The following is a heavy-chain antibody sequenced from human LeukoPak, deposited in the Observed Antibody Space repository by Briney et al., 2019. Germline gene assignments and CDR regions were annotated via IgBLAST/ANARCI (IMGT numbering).Heavy chain of an antibody. CDR2: IRSKAYGETT. J-gene: IGHJ4*02. CDR1: GFTFGDYA. V-gene: IGHV3-49*03. D-gene: IGHD6-19*01. CDR3: TRYSSGWDAFDY. Sequence: GGSLRLSCTASGFTFGDYAMSWFRQAPGKGLEWVGFIRSKAYGETTEYAASVKGRLTISRDDSKSIAYLQMNSLKTEDTAVYYCTRYSSGWDAFDYWGQGTLVTVSS.